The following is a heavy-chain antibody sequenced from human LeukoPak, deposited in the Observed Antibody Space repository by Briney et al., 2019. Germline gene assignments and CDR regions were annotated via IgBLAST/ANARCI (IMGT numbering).Heavy chain of an antibody. Sequence: PGGSLRLSCSASGFXFSSYTIHWVRQAPGKGLEWVAVTSSDGNIKYYADSMKGRFTISRDNSKNTLYLQMNSLRGEDTGVYYCARDPVPATARHFDYWGQGTLVTVSS. CDR3: ARDPVPATARHFDY. CDR2: TSSDGNIK. CDR1: GFXFSSYT. D-gene: IGHD1-1*01. J-gene: IGHJ4*02. V-gene: IGHV3-30-3*01.